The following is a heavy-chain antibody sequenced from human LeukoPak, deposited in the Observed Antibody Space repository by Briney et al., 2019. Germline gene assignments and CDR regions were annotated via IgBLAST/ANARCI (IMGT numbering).Heavy chain of an antibody. V-gene: IGHV1-69*05. Sequence: GGSLRLSCAASGFTFSNAWMSWVRQAPGQGLEWMGGIIPIFGTANYAQKFQGRVTITTDESTSTAYMELSSLRSEDTAVYYCARIGYCSSTSCYGWFDPWGQGTLVTVSS. CDR2: IIPIFGTA. CDR3: ARIGYCSSTSCYGWFDP. J-gene: IGHJ5*02. CDR1: GFTFSNAW. D-gene: IGHD2-2*01.